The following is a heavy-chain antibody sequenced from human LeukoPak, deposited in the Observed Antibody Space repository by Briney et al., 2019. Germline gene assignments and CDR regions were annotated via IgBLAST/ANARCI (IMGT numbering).Heavy chain of an antibody. CDR2: IKQDGTEK. D-gene: IGHD1-26*01. Sequence: GESLRLSCAASGFTFTTYWMSWVRQAPGKGLEWVANIKQDGTEKYYVDSVKGRFTISRDNAKNSLYLQMNSLRAEDTAVYYCARDTYYPYFDYWGQGTLVTVSS. CDR3: ARDTYYPYFDY. J-gene: IGHJ4*02. V-gene: IGHV3-7*01. CDR1: GFTFTTYW.